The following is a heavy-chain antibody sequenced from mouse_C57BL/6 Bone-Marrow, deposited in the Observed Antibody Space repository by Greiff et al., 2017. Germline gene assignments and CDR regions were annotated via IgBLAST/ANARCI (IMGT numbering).Heavy chain of an antibody. D-gene: IGHD1-1*01. CDR1: GFNIKDDY. CDR3: TPHDYGSSSAWFAY. J-gene: IGHJ3*01. V-gene: IGHV14-4*01. CDR2: IAPENGDP. Sequence: VQLQQSGAELVRPGASVKLSCTASGFNIKDDYMHWVKQRPEQGLEWIGWIAPENGDPEYASKFQGKATLTADTSSNTAYLQLSSLTSEDTAVYYCTPHDYGSSSAWFAYWGQGTLVTVSA.